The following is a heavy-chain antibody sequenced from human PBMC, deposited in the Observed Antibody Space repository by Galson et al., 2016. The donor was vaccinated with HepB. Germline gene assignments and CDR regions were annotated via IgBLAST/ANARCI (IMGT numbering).Heavy chain of an antibody. D-gene: IGHD3-10*02. V-gene: IGHV3-11*06. Sequence: SLRLSCAASGFTFSDYYMTWIRQAPGKGLEWVSHISGSRTYTNYAGSVKGRFTISRDNGKNSVYLQMNSLRAEDTAVYYCATGRVFGDRIPCDHWGQGTLVTVSS. CDR1: GFTFSDYY. CDR3: ATGRVFGDRIPCDH. CDR2: ISGSRTYT. J-gene: IGHJ4*01.